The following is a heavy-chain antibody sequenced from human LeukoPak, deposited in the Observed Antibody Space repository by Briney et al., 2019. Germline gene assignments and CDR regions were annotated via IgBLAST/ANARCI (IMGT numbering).Heavy chain of an antibody. D-gene: IGHD3-9*01. V-gene: IGHV4-34*01. CDR1: GGSFSDFF. CDR2: INHSGDT. J-gene: IGHJ4*02. Sequence: SDTLSLTCAVYGGSFSDFFWTWVRQPPGKGLEWIGEINHSGDTKYNPPLKSRVTTSVDTSNNQLSLNLISVTAADTAVYYCARGRASPSYDVLTGSYRPTYYFDYWGQGTLVTVSS. CDR3: ARGRASPSYDVLTGSYRPTYYFDY.